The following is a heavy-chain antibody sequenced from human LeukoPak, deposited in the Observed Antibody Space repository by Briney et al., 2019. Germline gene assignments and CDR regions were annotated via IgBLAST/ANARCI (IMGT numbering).Heavy chain of an antibody. V-gene: IGHV4-59*11. CDR2: IHYTGST. J-gene: IGHJ5*02. Sequence: SETLSLTCTVSGGSITGHYWSWIRQPPGKGLEWIGYIHYTGSTNYNPSLNSRITMSVDTPNNQFSLRLTSVTATDTAVYYCARLHALGAEEFDPWGQGALVAVSS. D-gene: IGHD3-16*01. CDR3: ARLHALGAEEFDP. CDR1: GGSITGHY.